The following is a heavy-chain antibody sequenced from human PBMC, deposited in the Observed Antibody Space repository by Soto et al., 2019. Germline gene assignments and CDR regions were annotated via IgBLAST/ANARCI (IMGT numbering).Heavy chain of an antibody. Sequence: SLKISCKGSGYTFTSYWISWVRQTPGKGLEWMGTIDPSNSYINYNPSFQGHVTFSQDPSISTAFLQWTTLGASDTAMYFCARHGYCRGGSCYTPSGMDAWGQGTTVTVSS. CDR3: ARHGYCRGGSCYTPSGMDA. J-gene: IGHJ6*02. CDR2: IDPSNSYI. CDR1: GYTFTSYW. V-gene: IGHV5-10-1*01. D-gene: IGHD2-15*01.